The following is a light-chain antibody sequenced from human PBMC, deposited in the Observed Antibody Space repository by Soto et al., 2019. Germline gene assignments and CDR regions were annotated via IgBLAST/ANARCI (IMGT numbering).Light chain of an antibody. CDR2: GAS. Sequence: EMVLTQSPGTLSLSPGERATLSCRASQSVSSSYLAWYQQKPGQAPRLLIYGASSRATGIPDRFSGSGSGTDFTLTISRLEPEDFAVYYCQQYGSSAYTFGQGNKLEIK. V-gene: IGKV3-20*01. CDR1: QSVSSSY. J-gene: IGKJ2*01. CDR3: QQYGSSAYT.